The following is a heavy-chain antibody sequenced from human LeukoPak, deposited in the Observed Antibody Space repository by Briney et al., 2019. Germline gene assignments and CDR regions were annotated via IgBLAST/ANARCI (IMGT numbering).Heavy chain of an antibody. D-gene: IGHD3/OR15-3a*01. J-gene: IGHJ6*02. Sequence: GESLKISCKGSGYSFTSYWIGWVRLMPGKGLEWMGIIYPNDSDTRYSPSFQGQVTISADKSISTAYLQWSSLKASDTAMYYCARDGRDYSYAMDVWGQGTTVTVSS. V-gene: IGHV5-51*01. CDR3: ARDGRDYSYAMDV. CDR1: GYSFTSYW. CDR2: IYPNDSDT.